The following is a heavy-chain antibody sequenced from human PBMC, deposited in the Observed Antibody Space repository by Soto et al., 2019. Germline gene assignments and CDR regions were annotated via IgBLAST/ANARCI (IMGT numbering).Heavy chain of an antibody. D-gene: IGHD7-27*01. CDR1: GGSVSSADWN. Sequence: SETLSLTCTVSGGSVSSADWNWSWIRQTPGKGLEWIGHIYEGGRTYSNPSLMSRATISLDTSRNLFSLNLKSVTAADTAVYYCTRGPSGDKVDFWGQGLLVTVS. CDR3: TRGPSGDKVDF. V-gene: IGHV4-30-4*08. CDR2: IYEGGRT. J-gene: IGHJ4*02.